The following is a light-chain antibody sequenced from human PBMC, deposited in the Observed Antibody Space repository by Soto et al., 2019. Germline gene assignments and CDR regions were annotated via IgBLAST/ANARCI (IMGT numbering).Light chain of an antibody. CDR2: DAS. CDR1: QSISSY. CDR3: QQYGSYSSWT. Sequence: DIQMAQSPSTLSGSVGDRVTITCRASQSISSYLAWYQQKPGKAPKLLIYDASGLEGGVPSRFSGSGSGTEFTLTISSLQPDDFATYYCQQYGSYSSWTFGQGTKV. V-gene: IGKV1-5*01. J-gene: IGKJ1*01.